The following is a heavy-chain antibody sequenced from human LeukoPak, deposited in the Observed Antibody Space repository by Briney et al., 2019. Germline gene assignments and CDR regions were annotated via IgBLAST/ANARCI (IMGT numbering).Heavy chain of an antibody. CDR3: ARVTVTTCYFGY. CDR2: IYYSGST. CDR1: GGSISSGGYY. Sequence: SETLSLTCTVSGGSISSGGYYWSWIRQHPGKGLEWIGYIYYSGSTYYNPSFKSRVTISVDTSKNQFSLKLSSVTAADTAVYYCARVTVTTCYFGYWGQGTLVTVSS. V-gene: IGHV4-31*03. J-gene: IGHJ4*02. D-gene: IGHD4-17*01.